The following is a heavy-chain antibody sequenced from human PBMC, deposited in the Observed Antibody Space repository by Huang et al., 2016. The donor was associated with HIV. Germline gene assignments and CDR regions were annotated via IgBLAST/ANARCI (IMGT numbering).Heavy chain of an antibody. CDR1: GFNFNNYD. CDR3: ARARGFLYDSTGYYSRYYFDS. V-gene: IGHV1-8*03. Sequence: QVQLVQSGAEVKKPGASVKVSCKASGFNFNNYDFNWGRQASGQGLEWMGWMNAKSGNTGYAQKFQGRGTISRNTSITTAYMELRSLRSEDTAVYYCARARGFLYDSTGYYSRYYFDSWGQGTLVTISS. D-gene: IGHD3-22*01. CDR2: MNAKSGNT. J-gene: IGHJ4*02.